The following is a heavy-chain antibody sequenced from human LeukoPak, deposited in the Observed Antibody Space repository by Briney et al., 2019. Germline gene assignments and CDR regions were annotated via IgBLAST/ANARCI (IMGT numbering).Heavy chain of an antibody. D-gene: IGHD4-11*01. J-gene: IGHJ4*02. V-gene: IGHV3-53*05. Sequence: GGSLRLSCAASGFTVSSNYMSWVRQAPGKGLEWVSIIYSGGSTYYADSVKGRFTISRDNSKNTLYLQMNSLRAEDTAVYYCARGPTTLRLGYWGQGTLVTVSS. CDR2: IYSGGST. CDR1: GFTVSSNY. CDR3: ARGPTTLRLGY.